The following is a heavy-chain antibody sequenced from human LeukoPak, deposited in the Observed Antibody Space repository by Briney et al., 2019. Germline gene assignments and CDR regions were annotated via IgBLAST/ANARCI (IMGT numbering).Heavy chain of an antibody. V-gene: IGHV4-59*01. J-gene: IGHJ6*02. D-gene: IGHD3-16*01. CDR2: IYYSGST. Sequence: SETLSLTCTVSGGSISSYYWSWIRRPPGKGLEWIGYIYYSGSTNYNPSLKSRVTISVDTSKNQFSLKLSSVTAADTAVYYCARDRVWDSYYYYGMDVWGQGTTVTVSS. CDR1: GGSISSYY. CDR3: ARDRVWDSYYYYGMDV.